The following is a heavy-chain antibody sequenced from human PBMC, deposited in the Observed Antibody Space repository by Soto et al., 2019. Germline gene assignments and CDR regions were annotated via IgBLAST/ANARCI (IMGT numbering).Heavy chain of an antibody. J-gene: IGHJ4*02. Sequence: GGSMRLSCAASGFTFSSYAMSWVRQAQGKGLEWVSAISGSGGSTYYADSVKGRFTISRDNSKNTLYLQMNSLRAEDTAVYYCASFDIVVVVAATSGGIFDYWGQGTLVTVSS. CDR3: ASFDIVVVVAATSGGIFDY. V-gene: IGHV3-23*01. D-gene: IGHD2-15*01. CDR1: GFTFSSYA. CDR2: ISGSGGST.